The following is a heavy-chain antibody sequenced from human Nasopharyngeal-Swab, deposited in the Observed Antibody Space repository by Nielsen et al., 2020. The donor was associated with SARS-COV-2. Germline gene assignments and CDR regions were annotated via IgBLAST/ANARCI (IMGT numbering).Heavy chain of an antibody. J-gene: IGHJ4*02. CDR2: ISYDGSNK. Sequence: GESLKISCAASGFTFSSYGMHWVRQAPGKGLEWVALISYDGSNKYYADSVKGRFTISRDNSKNTLCLQMNSLRAEDTAVYYCAKGGHGDRLDFDYWGQGTLVTVSS. CDR3: AKGGHGDRLDFDY. D-gene: IGHD4-17*01. V-gene: IGHV3-30*18. CDR1: GFTFSSYG.